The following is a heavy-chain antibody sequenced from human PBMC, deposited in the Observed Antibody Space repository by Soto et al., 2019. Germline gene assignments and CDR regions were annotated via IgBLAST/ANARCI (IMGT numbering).Heavy chain of an antibody. CDR2: IIPIFGTA. Sequence: ASVEVSCKXSGGTFSSYAISWVRQAPGQGLEWMGGIIPIFGTANYAQKFQGRVTITADKSTSTAYMELSSLRSEDTAVYYCAREWFEYYYYYGMDVWGQGTTVTVSS. CDR3: AREWFEYYYYYGMDV. D-gene: IGHD3-10*01. V-gene: IGHV1-69*06. CDR1: GGTFSSYA. J-gene: IGHJ6*02.